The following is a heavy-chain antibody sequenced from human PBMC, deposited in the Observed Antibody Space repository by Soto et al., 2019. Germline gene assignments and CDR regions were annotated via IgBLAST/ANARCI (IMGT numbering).Heavy chain of an antibody. CDR3: ARDPKRSTIFGVVTPLFYAFDI. V-gene: IGHV3-7*01. Sequence: AGVSLRLSWGAAGFTCSSYGMSWVRQAPGKGLEWVANIKQDGSEKYYVDSVKGRFTISRDNAKNSLYLQMNSLRAEDTAVYYCARDPKRSTIFGVVTPLFYAFDIWGQGTMVTVSS. CDR2: IKQDGSEK. D-gene: IGHD3-3*01. CDR1: GFTCSSYG. J-gene: IGHJ3*02.